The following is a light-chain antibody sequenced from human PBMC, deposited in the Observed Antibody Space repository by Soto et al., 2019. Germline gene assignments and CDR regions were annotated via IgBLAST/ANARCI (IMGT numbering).Light chain of an antibody. CDR2: EVS. J-gene: IGLJ2*01. V-gene: IGLV2-14*01. Sequence: SALTHPASVSGSPGQSITISCTGTSSDVGGYNYVSWYQQHPGKAPKLMIYEVSNRPSGVSNRFSGSKSGNTASLTISGLQAEDEAEYYCSSYTSSSTLVFGGGTKVTVL. CDR3: SSYTSSSTLV. CDR1: SSDVGGYNY.